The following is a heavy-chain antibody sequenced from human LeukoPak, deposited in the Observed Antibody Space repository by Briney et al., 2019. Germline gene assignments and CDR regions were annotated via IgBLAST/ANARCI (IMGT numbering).Heavy chain of an antibody. CDR3: AKVMAPRTYYYYMDV. Sequence: GASVKVSCKASGYTFTSYDINWVRQATGQGLEWMGRINPGSDNTDYAQKFQGRVTMTKDTSKSTVYMELSSLRSEDTAVYYCAKVMAPRTYYYYMDVWGKGTTVTVSS. J-gene: IGHJ6*03. CDR1: GYTFTSYD. D-gene: IGHD5-24*01. V-gene: IGHV1-8*01. CDR2: INPGSDNT.